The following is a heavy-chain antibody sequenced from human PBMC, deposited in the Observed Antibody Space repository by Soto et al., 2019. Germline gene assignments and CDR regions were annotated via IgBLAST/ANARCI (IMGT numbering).Heavy chain of an antibody. D-gene: IGHD1-7*01. CDR2: LNNYGYT. CDR3: GREGGETWDYEAS. CDR1: GGSISSYR. J-gene: IGHJ5*02. V-gene: IGHV4-4*07. Sequence: QVQLQESGPGLVRPSETLSLTCTVSGGSISSYRWSWIRQPAGKGLEWIGRLNNYGYTHYNPSLKSRVTVSVDTSRNQFFLTLRSVSAADSAVYHCGREGGETWDYEASWGQGTPVTVSS.